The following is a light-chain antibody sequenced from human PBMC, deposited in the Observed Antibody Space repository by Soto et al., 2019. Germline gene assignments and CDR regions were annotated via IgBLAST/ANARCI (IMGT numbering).Light chain of an antibody. CDR3: QQSYNTT. J-gene: IGKJ1*01. V-gene: IGKV1-5*01. CDR2: DAS. Sequence: IQMTQSPSTLSASVGDRVTITCRASHNIERWMAWYQQKPGKAPSLLIFDASTLHSGVPSRCSGSGSATDFTLTISSLQPDDFAPYYYQQSYNTTFGQGTKVDIK. CDR1: HNIERW.